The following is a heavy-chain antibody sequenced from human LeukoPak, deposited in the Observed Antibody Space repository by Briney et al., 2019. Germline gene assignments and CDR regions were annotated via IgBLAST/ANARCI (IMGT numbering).Heavy chain of an antibody. CDR1: GGTFSSYA. D-gene: IGHD6-13*01. CDR3: ARGSSSSGGTDYYYGMNV. V-gene: IGHV1-69*13. Sequence: SVKVSCKASGGTFSSYAISWVRQAPGQGLEWMGGIIPIFGTANYAQKFQGRVTITADESTSTAYMELSSLRSEDTAVYYCARGSSSSGGTDYYYGMNVWGQGTTVTVSS. CDR2: IIPIFGTA. J-gene: IGHJ6*02.